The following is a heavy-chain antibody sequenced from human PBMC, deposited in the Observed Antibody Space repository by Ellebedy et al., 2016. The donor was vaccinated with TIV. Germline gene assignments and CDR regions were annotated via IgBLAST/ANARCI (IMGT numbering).Heavy chain of an antibody. Sequence: GGSLRLSCATSGFSVSGMHLVRQAPGKGLAWVAFVRSDTATKYYSDSVKGRFTISRDNSKNTLDLQMNSLRPEDTALYYCVKGAFPVPTVMAVWGQGTMVSVSS. D-gene: IGHD4-17*01. J-gene: IGHJ6*02. CDR3: VKGAFPVPTVMAV. V-gene: IGHV3-30*02. CDR1: GFSVSG. CDR2: VRSDTATK.